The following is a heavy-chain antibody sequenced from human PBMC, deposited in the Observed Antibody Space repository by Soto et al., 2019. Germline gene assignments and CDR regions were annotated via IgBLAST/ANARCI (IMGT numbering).Heavy chain of an antibody. J-gene: IGHJ5*02. V-gene: IGHV4-4*02. CDR2: IYHSGSP. Sequence: SETLSLTCAVSGGSVSSGTWWSWVRQPPGRGLEWIGEIYHSGSPNYNPSLKSRVTMSVDKSKNLFSLRLGSVTAADSALYYCARRVPAAPNWFDPWGQGTLVTVSS. CDR1: GGSVSSGTW. CDR3: ARRVPAAPNWFDP. D-gene: IGHD2-2*01.